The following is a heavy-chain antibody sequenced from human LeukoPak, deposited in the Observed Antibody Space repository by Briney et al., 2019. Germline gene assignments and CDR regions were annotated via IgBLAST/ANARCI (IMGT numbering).Heavy chain of an antibody. CDR1: GGSISSGDYY. V-gene: IGHV4-30-4*01. D-gene: IGHD3-3*01. CDR3: ARRSPYYDFWSGYPRGYYFDY. J-gene: IGHJ4*02. Sequence: SETPSLTCTVSGGSISSGDYYWSWIRQPPGKGLEWIGYIYYSGSTYYNPSLKSRVTISVDTSKNQFSLKLSSVTAADTAVYYCARRSPYYDFWSGYPRGYYFDYWGQGTLVTVSS. CDR2: IYYSGST.